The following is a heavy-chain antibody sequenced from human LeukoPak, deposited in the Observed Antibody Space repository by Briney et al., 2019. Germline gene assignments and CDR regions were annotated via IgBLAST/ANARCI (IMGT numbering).Heavy chain of an antibody. V-gene: IGHV3-21*04. J-gene: IGHJ3*02. Sequence: GGSLRLSCAASGFRLSDFNMNWVRQAPGKGLEWVSSITKQSDYVYYADSVTGRFTISRDNAQNSLFLQMNSLRAEDTAVYYGARGVGPPVSFDIWGKGKMVPASS. CDR1: GFRLSDFN. CDR2: ITKQSDYV. CDR3: ARGVGPPVSFDI. D-gene: IGHD1-26*01.